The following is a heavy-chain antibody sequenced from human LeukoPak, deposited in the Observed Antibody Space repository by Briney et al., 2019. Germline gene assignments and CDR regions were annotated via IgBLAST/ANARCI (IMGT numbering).Heavy chain of an antibody. CDR1: GFTFSSYW. CDR2: INSDGSST. V-gene: IGHV3-74*01. CDR3: ARNLGHYDFWSGYYKDDAFDI. D-gene: IGHD3-3*01. Sequence: GGSLRLSCAASGFTFSSYWMHWVRQAPGKGLVWVSRINSDGSSTSCADSVKGRFTISRDNAKNTLYLQMNSLRAEDTAVYYCARNLGHYDFWSGYYKDDAFDIWGQGTMVTVSS. J-gene: IGHJ3*02.